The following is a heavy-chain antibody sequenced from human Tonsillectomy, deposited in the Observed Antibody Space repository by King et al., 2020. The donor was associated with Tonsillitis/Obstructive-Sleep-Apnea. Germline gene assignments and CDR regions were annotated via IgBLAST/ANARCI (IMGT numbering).Heavy chain of an antibody. D-gene: IGHD2-2*01. J-gene: IGHJ3*02. CDR3: AKGMEKYPLLNFAAFDI. Sequence: QLVQSGGGVVQPGRSLRLSCAASGFTFSSYCMHWVRQAPAKGLEWVAVISYDGSNKYYADSVKGRFTISRDNSKNTLYLQMNSLRAEDTAVYYCAKGMEKYPLLNFAAFDIWGQEAMGTASS. V-gene: IGHV3-30*18. CDR2: ISYDGSNK. CDR1: GFTFSSYC.